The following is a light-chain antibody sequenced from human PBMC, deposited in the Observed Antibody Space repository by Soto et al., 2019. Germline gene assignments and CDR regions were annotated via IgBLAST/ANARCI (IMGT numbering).Light chain of an antibody. Sequence: QSVLTQPPSVSAAPGQKVTISCSGSSSNIGNNYVSWYQQLPGTAPKLLIYDNNKRPSGIPDRFSGSKSGTSATLGITGLQTGDEADYYCGTWDSSLSAEEYVFGTGTKVTV. CDR1: SSNIGNNY. J-gene: IGLJ1*01. CDR2: DNN. CDR3: GTWDSSLSAEEYV. V-gene: IGLV1-51*01.